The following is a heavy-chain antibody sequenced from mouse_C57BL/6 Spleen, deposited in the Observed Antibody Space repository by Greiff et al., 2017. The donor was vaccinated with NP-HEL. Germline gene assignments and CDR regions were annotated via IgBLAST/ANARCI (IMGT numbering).Heavy chain of an antibody. J-gene: IGHJ4*01. D-gene: IGHD1-1*01. CDR3: ASVVGTDAAMDY. CDR1: GFNIKDYY. CDR2: IDPEDGET. V-gene: IGHV14-2*01. Sequence: EVHLVESGAELVKPGASVKLSCTASGFNIKDYYMHWVKQRTEQGLEWIGRIDPEDGETKYAPKFQGKATITADTSSNTAYLQLSSLTSEDTAVYYCASVVGTDAAMDYWGQGTSVTVSS.